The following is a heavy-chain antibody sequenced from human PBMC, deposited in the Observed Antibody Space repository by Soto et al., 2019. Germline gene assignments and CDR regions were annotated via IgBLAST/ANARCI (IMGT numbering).Heavy chain of an antibody. Sequence: EVQLVESGGGLVQPGGSLRLSCAASGFTFSSYWMHWVRQAPGKGLVWVSRINSDGSSTSYADSVKGRFTISRDNAKKTLYLQMNSLRAEDTAVYYCARSYCSGGSCWGDDAFDIWGQGTMVTVSS. CDR2: INSDGSST. V-gene: IGHV3-74*01. CDR1: GFTFSSYW. J-gene: IGHJ3*02. CDR3: ARSYCSGGSCWGDDAFDI. D-gene: IGHD2-15*01.